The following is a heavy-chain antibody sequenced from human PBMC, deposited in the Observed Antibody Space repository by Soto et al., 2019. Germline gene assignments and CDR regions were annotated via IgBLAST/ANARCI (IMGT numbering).Heavy chain of an antibody. CDR3: ASGYYDFWSGYPYYYYGMDV. Sequence: SETLSLTCAFYGGSFIGYYWSWIRQPPGKGLEWIGEINHSGSTNYNPSLKSRVTISVDTSKNQFSLKLSSVTAADTAVYYCASGYYDFWSGYPYYYYGMDVWGQGTTVTVSS. CDR2: INHSGST. CDR1: GGSFIGYY. D-gene: IGHD3-3*01. V-gene: IGHV4-34*01. J-gene: IGHJ6*02.